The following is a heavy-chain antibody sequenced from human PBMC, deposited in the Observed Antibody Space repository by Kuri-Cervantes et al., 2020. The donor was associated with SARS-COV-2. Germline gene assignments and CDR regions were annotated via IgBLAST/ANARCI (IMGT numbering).Heavy chain of an antibody. Sequence: GGSLRLSCAASGFSFSTYSMNWVRQAPGKGLEWVASISSSSSYIYYADSLRGRFTISRDNAKNSLYLQMSSLRAKDTAVYYCARDSEGKYDLWSGYQYYYFYGMDVWGQGTAVTVSS. CDR3: ARDSEGKYDLWSGYQYYYFYGMDV. CDR1: GFSFSTYS. J-gene: IGHJ6*02. D-gene: IGHD3/OR15-3a*01. V-gene: IGHV3-21*01. CDR2: ISSSSSYI.